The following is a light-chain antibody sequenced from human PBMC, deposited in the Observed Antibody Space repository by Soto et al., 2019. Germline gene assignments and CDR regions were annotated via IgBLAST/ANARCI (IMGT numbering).Light chain of an antibody. CDR2: GAS. CDR3: QQYGSSTIT. Sequence: EILMTQSPATLSGSPGERATLSCRASQSVSSNLAWHQQKPGQAPRLLIYGASSRATGIPARFSGSGSGTELTLTISRLEPEDFAVYYCQQYGSSTITFGQGTRLEIK. J-gene: IGKJ5*01. V-gene: IGKV3-15*01. CDR1: QSVSSN.